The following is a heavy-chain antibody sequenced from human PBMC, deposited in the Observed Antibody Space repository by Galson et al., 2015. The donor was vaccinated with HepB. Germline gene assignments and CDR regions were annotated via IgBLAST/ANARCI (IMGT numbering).Heavy chain of an antibody. Sequence: QSGAEVKKPGESLTISCQGSADTFSTYWISWVRQMPGKGLEWMGRIDPTDSTTNYSPSFQGHVTMSAEKSISTAYLQWSRLNVSDTAINYCARQAPIFCRSGTCYHTHIGMDVWGQGTTVTVSS. CDR2: IDPTDSTT. CDR1: ADTFSTYW. V-gene: IGHV5-10-1*01. J-gene: IGHJ6*02. D-gene: IGHD2-15*01. CDR3: ARQAPIFCRSGTCYHTHIGMDV.